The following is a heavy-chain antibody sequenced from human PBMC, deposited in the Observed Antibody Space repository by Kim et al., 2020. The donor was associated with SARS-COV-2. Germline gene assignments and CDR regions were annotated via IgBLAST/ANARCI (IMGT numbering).Heavy chain of an antibody. D-gene: IGHD3-10*01. CDR1: GYSFTSYW. V-gene: IGHV5-10-1*01. Sequence: GESLKISCKGSGYSFTSYWISWVRQIPGKGLEWMGRIDPSDSYTNYSPSFQGHVTISADKSISTAYLQWSSLKASDTAMYYCASPIHMVRGVIISSPHYYYGMDVWGQGTTVTVSS. CDR2: IDPSDSYT. J-gene: IGHJ6*02. CDR3: ASPIHMVRGVIISSPHYYYGMDV.